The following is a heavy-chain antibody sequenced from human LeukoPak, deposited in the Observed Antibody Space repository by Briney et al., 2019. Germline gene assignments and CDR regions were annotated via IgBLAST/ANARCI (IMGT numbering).Heavy chain of an antibody. CDR2: ISYDGSNK. J-gene: IGHJ4*02. D-gene: IGHD5-18*01. V-gene: IGHV3-30*18. CDR1: GFTFSSYG. Sequence: GGSLRLSCAASGFTFSSYGMHWVRQAPGKGLEWVAVISYDGSNKYYADSVKGRFTISRDNSKNTLYLQMNSLRAEDTAVYYCAKAGVDTPMALDYWGQGTLVTVSS. CDR3: AKAGVDTPMALDY.